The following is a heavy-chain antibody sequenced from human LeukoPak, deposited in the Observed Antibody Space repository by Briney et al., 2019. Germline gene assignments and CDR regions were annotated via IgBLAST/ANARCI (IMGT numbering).Heavy chain of an antibody. CDR3: ARDLARGYSYGYNAFDI. V-gene: IGHV1-18*01. J-gene: IGHJ3*02. CDR1: GYNFRSYG. CDR2: ITAGNGNT. Sequence: ASVKVSCKASGYNFRSYGIGWVRQAPRQGLEWMGWITAGNGNTNYAQKVQGRVTMTTDTSTSTAYMELWSLRSDDTAVYFCARDLARGYSYGYNAFDIWGQGTMVTVSS. D-gene: IGHD5-18*01.